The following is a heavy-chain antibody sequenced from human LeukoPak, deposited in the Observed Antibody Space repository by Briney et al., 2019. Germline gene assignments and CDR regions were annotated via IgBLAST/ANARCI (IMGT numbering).Heavy chain of an antibody. V-gene: IGHV5-51*01. CDR1: GYSFPNYW. CDR3: ARRKGDGYNSPFDY. J-gene: IGHJ4*02. Sequence: SGESLKISCKGSGYSFPNYWIGRVRQMPGQGLEWMGIIYPADSDTRYSPSFQGPVTISADKSINTAYLQWTSLKASDTAMYYCARRKGDGYNSPFDYWGQGTLVTVSS. D-gene: IGHD5-24*01. CDR2: IYPADSDT.